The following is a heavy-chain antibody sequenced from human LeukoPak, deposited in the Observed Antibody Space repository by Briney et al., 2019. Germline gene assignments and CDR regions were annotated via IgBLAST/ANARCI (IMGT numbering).Heavy chain of an antibody. Sequence: GASVRVSCKASGYTFTGYYMHWVRQAPGQGLEWMGWINPNSGGTNYAQKFQGRVTMTRDTSISTAYMELSRLRSDDTAVYYCARRNDAYGDYSYFDYWGQGTLVTVSS. D-gene: IGHD4-17*01. CDR1: GYTFTGYY. J-gene: IGHJ4*02. V-gene: IGHV1-2*02. CDR3: ARRNDAYGDYSYFDY. CDR2: INPNSGGT.